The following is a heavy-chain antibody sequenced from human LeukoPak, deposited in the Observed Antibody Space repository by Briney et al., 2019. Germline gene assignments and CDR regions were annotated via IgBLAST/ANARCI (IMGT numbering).Heavy chain of an antibody. D-gene: IGHD1-26*01. J-gene: IGHJ4*02. CDR2: MSGGGGST. CDR3: AKEYSGNYYYFDY. V-gene: IGHV3-23*01. CDR1: GFTFSSYG. Sequence: GGSLRLSCAASGFTFSSYGMSWVRQAPGKGLEWVSVMSGGGGSTYDADSVKGRFTISRDNSKNMLYLQMNSLRAEDTAVYYCAKEYSGNYYYFDYWGQGTLVTVSS.